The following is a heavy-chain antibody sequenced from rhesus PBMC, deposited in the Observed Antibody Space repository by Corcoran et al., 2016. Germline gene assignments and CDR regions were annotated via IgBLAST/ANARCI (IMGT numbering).Heavy chain of an antibody. CDR1: GYTFTSYY. J-gene: IGHJ4*01. CDR3: TRRCCGNFCSFYF. D-gene: IGHD2-27*01. Sequence: QVQLVQSGADVQQPGASVKLSCQSSGYTFTSYYIHWVRQAPGPRLEWIGLISPFNGNSAYSQHFQGRVTITTGTSTSTAYIELSILRSEDIAVYYCTRRCCGNFCSFYFLGQGALVTVSS. V-gene: IGHV1-1*01. CDR2: ISPFNGNS.